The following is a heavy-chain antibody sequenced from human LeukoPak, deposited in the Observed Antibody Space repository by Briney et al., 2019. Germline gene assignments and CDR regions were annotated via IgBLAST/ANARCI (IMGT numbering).Heavy chain of an antibody. V-gene: IGHV4-31*03. Sequence: PSQTLSLTCTVSGGSISSGGYYWSWIRQHPGKGLEWIGYIYYSGSTYYNPSLKSRLTISVDTSKNQFPLKLSSVTAADTAVYYRARGGYCSGGSCYLTWFDPWGQGTLVTVSS. CDR1: GGSISSGGYY. CDR2: IYYSGST. D-gene: IGHD2-15*01. J-gene: IGHJ5*02. CDR3: ARGGYCSGGSCYLTWFDP.